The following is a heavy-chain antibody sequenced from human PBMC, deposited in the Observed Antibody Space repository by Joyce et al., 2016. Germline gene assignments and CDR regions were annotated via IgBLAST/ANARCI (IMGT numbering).Heavy chain of an antibody. CDR1: GFTLSDAW. V-gene: IGHV3-15*02. D-gene: IGHD6-19*01. CDR2: VKSKRDVGTT. CDR3: VTDAQPGLASSGWRGAYDV. Sequence: EVRLVESGGALVKPGGSLRLSCAASGFTLSDAWVTWVRQTPGKGLEWVVRVKSKRDVGTTDYAAPVRGRFIISRDDSEDALFLQMNSLQMEDTGVYCCVTDAQPGLASSGWRGAYDVWGQGTMVTVSS. J-gene: IGHJ3*01.